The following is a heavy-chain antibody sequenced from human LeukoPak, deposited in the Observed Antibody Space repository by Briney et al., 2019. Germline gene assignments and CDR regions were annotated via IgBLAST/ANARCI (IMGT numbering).Heavy chain of an antibody. D-gene: IGHD2-2*01. Sequence: SETLSLTCAVYGGSFSDYFWGWICQPPGKGLEWIGEINHSGRTYYNPSLKSRVTISVDTSKNQFSLKLSSVTAADTAVYYCARIIHCSSTSCYRSDYYYYMDVWGKGTTVTVSS. CDR3: ARIIHCSSTSCYRSDYYYYMDV. J-gene: IGHJ6*03. CDR2: INHSGRT. CDR1: GGSFSDYF. V-gene: IGHV4-34*01.